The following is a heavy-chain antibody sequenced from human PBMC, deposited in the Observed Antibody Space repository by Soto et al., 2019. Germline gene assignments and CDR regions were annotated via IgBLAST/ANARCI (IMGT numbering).Heavy chain of an antibody. CDR1: GYTFTSYG. CDR3: ARDLYGDYVPWFDP. J-gene: IGHJ5*02. Sequence: ASVKVSCKASGYTFTSYGISWVRQAPGQGLEWMGWIGAYNGNTNYAQKLQGRVTMTTDTSTSTAYMELRSLRSDDTAVYYCARDLYGDYVPWFDPWGQGTLVTVSS. V-gene: IGHV1-18*01. CDR2: IGAYNGNT. D-gene: IGHD4-17*01.